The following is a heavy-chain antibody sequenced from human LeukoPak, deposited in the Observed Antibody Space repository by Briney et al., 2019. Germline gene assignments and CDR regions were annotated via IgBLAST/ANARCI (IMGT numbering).Heavy chain of an antibody. CDR1: GGSFSGYY. D-gene: IGHD3-10*01. CDR2: INHSGST. CDR3: RXXXXXXXXXXRREAYYYYYMDV. J-gene: IGHJ6*03. V-gene: IGHV4-34*06. Sequence: SXTLXXXCAVYGGSFSGYYWSWIRQPPGKGLEWIGEINHSGSTNYNPSLKSRGTISVDTSKNQFSLGVGCVDAADTAVYYCRXXXXXXXXXXRREAYYYYYMDVWGKGTTVTISS.